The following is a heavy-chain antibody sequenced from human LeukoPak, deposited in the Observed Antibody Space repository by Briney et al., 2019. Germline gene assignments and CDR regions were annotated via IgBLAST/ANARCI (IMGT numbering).Heavy chain of an antibody. CDR3: AREGTYPDFWSGYFEY. J-gene: IGHJ4*02. D-gene: IGHD3-3*01. CDR1: GFTFSIYA. Sequence: GGSLRLSCSASGFTFSIYAMHWVRQTPDRGLEWVGFLSSDGSYDQYRESVRGRFSISRDNSKNTLYLEMNSLTVDDTGVYYCAREGTYPDFWSGYFEYWGQGTLAIVSS. V-gene: IGHV3-30*04. CDR2: LSSDGSYD.